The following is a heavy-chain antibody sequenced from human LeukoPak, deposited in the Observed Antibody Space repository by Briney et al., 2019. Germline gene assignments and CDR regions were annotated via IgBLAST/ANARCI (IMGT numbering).Heavy chain of an antibody. CDR1: GFTFDDYA. D-gene: IGHD6-19*01. Sequence: GRSLRLSCAASGFTFDDYAMHWVQQAPGKGLEWVSGISWNSGSIGYADSVKGRFTISRDNAKNSLYLQMNSLRAEDTALYYCARESGWYRGYFDYWGQGTLVTVSS. CDR3: ARESGWYRGYFDY. V-gene: IGHV3-9*01. CDR2: ISWNSGSI. J-gene: IGHJ4*02.